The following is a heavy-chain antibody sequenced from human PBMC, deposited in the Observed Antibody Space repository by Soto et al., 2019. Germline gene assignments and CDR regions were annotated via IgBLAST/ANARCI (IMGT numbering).Heavy chain of an antibody. V-gene: IGHV3-64D*08. CDR1: GFTFSSYA. J-gene: IGHJ6*02. CDR2: ISSNGGST. Sequence: GGSLRLSCSASGFTFSSYAMHWVRQAPGKGLEYVSAISSNGGSTYYADSVKGRFTISRDNSKNTLYLQMSSLRAEDTAVYYCVNRDAAGLSYYYYGMDVWGQGTTVTVSS. D-gene: IGHD6-13*01. CDR3: VNRDAAGLSYYYYGMDV.